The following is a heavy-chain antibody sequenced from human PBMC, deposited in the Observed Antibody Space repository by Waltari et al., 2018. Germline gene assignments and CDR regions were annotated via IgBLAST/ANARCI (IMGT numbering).Heavy chain of an antibody. CDR2: IYYSGTA. CDR1: GGSISNSY. V-gene: IGHV4-59*01. D-gene: IGHD5-12*01. CDR3: ARAHLQVVTTRDDYYIYYMDV. J-gene: IGHJ6*03. Sequence: QVQLQESGPGLVKPSETLSLTCSVSGGSISNSYWTWIRQSPGKGLEWIGDIYYSGTANFNPSLNNRVAISAATSKNQFSLKLSSVIAADTAVYYCARAHLQVVTTRDDYYIYYMDVWGKGTTVTVSS.